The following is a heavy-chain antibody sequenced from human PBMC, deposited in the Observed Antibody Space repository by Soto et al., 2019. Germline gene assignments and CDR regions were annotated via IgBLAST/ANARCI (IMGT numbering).Heavy chain of an antibody. Sequence: GGSLRLSCAASGDTFSGLAMTWVRQAPGKGLEWVATVSTGGVTTYYAASVKGRFTISRGNSKNTVDLQMNSLRVEDTAMYYCAKDDVAGDGLWLVSDWGQGILVTVSS. CDR3: AKDDVAGDGLWLVSD. CDR2: VSTGGVTT. CDR1: GDTFSGLA. D-gene: IGHD2-15*01. J-gene: IGHJ1*01. V-gene: IGHV3-23*01.